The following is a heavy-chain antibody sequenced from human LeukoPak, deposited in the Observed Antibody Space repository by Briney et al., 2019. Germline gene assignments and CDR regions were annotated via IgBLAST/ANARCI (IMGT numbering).Heavy chain of an antibody. CDR3: ATSSREGEDSSGWASFDY. Sequence: PGGSLRLSCAVSGFSFDDYAMHWVRQAPGKGLEWVSGISWNSGSIGYAESVKGRFTISRDNAKNSLYLQMNSLRAEDTALYHCATSSREGEDSSGWASFDYWGQGTLVTVSS. CDR2: ISWNSGSI. J-gene: IGHJ4*02. D-gene: IGHD6-19*01. CDR1: GFSFDDYA. V-gene: IGHV3-9*01.